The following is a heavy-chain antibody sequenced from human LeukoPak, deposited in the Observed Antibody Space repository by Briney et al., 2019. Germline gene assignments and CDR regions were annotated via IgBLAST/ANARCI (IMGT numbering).Heavy chain of an antibody. J-gene: IGHJ4*02. D-gene: IGHD3-22*01. CDR1: RFTFSNYW. CDR3: ARVISYYDSSGYSHLDY. V-gene: IGHV3-7*01. CDR2: IKQDGSEK. Sequence: GGSLRLSCAASRFTFSNYWMSWVRQPPGKGLEWVANIKQDGSEKYYVDSVKGRFTISRDNAENSLYLQMNSLRAEDTAVYYCARVISYYDSSGYSHLDYWGQGTLVTVSS.